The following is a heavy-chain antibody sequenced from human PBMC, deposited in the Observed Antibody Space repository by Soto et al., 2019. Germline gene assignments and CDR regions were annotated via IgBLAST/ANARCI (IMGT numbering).Heavy chain of an antibody. J-gene: IGHJ6*03. D-gene: IGHD6-6*01. V-gene: IGHV3-64*01. CDR3: ARRARPDFYYMDV. Sequence: EVQLAESGGGLAQPGGSLRLSCAASGFTLSGYAMDWVRQAPGKGLEYVSGISSNGVGTYYANSVQGRFTISRDNSKNTLYLQMGSLSHEDMAVYYCARRARPDFYYMDVWGKGTTVTVSS. CDR1: GFTLSGYA. CDR2: ISSNGVGT.